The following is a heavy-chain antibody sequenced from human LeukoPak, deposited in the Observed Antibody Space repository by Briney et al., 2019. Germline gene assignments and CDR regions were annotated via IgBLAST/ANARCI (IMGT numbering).Heavy chain of an antibody. CDR3: ARVIKVAGTKGYFDL. Sequence: ASVKVSCKASGYTFTDYYIHWLRQAAGQGLEWMGWFNPNSGGTDYARKFQGRVTMTGDTSISTVYMDLTRLKADDMAVYYCARVIKVAGTKGYFDLWGQGILITVSS. D-gene: IGHD6-19*01. CDR2: FNPNSGGT. J-gene: IGHJ1*01. CDR1: GYTFTDYY. V-gene: IGHV1-2*02.